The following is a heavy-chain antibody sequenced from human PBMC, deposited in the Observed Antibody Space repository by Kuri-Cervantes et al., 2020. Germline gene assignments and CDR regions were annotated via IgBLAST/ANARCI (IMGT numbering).Heavy chain of an antibody. D-gene: IGHD1/OR15-1a*01. J-gene: IGHJ3*01. CDR2: IGTLHDT. Sequence: ETLSLTCAASGFTFDDYAMHWVRQAPGKGLEWVSGIGTLHDTFYPDSVKGRFTISREDAKNSLYLQMNYLRVGDTAVYYCTRGRTLGTGAGPDDDFDVWGQGTMVTVSS. CDR1: GFTFDDYA. V-gene: IGHV3-13*01. CDR3: TRGRTLGTGAGPDDDFDV.